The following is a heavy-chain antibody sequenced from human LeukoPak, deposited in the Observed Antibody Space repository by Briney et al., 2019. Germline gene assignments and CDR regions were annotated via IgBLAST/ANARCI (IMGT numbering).Heavy chain of an antibody. Sequence: RPGGSLRLSCAASGFTFRSYSMNWLRQAPGKGLEWVSSISSSSSYIYYADSVKGRFTISRDNAKNSLYLQMNSLRAEDTAVYYCARDSIVRGNIGNDMDVWGKGTTVTVSS. CDR2: ISSSSSYI. CDR3: ARDSIVRGNIGNDMDV. D-gene: IGHD2-8*01. V-gene: IGHV3-21*04. J-gene: IGHJ6*03. CDR1: GFTFRSYS.